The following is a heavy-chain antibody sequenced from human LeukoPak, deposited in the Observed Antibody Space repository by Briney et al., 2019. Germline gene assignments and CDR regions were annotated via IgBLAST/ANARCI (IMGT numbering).Heavy chain of an antibody. V-gene: IGHV4-34*01. Sequence: SETLSLTCAVYGGSFSGYYWSWIRQPPGKGLEWIGEINHSGSTNYNPSLKSRVTISVDTSKNQFSLKLSSVTAADTAVYYCARHLRRYGSSWHIFTNGGFDPWGQGTLVTVSS. CDR1: GGSFSGYY. J-gene: IGHJ5*02. CDR2: INHSGST. CDR3: ARHLRRYGSSWHIFTNGGFDP. D-gene: IGHD6-13*01.